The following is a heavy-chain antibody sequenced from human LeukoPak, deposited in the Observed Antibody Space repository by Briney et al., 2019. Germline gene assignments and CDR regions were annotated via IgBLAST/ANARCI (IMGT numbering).Heavy chain of an antibody. J-gene: IGHJ4*02. V-gene: IGHV3-11*06. D-gene: IGHD5-12*01. CDR3: VREGGYEPFDY. CDR1: GFTFSDYY. CDR2: ICSSSSYA. Sequence: TPGGSLRLSCAASGFTFSDYYMSWIRQAPGEGLEWVSYICSSSSYANYADSVKGRFTISRGNAKNSLYLQMNSLRAEDTAVYYCVREGGYEPFDYWGQGTLVTVSS.